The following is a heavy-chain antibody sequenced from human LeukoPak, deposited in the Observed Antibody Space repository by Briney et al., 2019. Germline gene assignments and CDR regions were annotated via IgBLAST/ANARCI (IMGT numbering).Heavy chain of an antibody. V-gene: IGHV3-74*03. CDR1: GFTFSDYY. D-gene: IGHD3-16*01. CDR3: ARVRMGDDFNPFDY. CDR2: INGEGSET. J-gene: IGHJ4*02. Sequence: GGSLRLSCAASGFTFSDYYMSWIRHAPGKGLVWVSRINGEGSETMYADSVKGRFTISRDNAKNTLYLQMNSLRAEDTAVYYCARVRMGDDFNPFDYWGQGTLVTVSS.